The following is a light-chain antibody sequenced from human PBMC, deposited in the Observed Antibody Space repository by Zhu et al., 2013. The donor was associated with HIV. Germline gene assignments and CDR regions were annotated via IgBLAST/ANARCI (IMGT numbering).Light chain of an antibody. V-gene: IGKV3-15*01. CDR3: XQYNQWPS. Sequence: EIVMTQSPATLSVSPGERATLSCRASQSVSSNLAWYQQKPGQAPRLLIYGASTRATGIPARFSGSGSGTEFTLTISSLQSEDFAVYYCXQYNQWPSFGQGTKVEIK. CDR1: QSVSSN. CDR2: GAS. J-gene: IGKJ1*01.